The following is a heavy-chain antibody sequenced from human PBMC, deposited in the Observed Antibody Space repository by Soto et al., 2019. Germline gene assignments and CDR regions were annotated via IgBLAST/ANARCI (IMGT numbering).Heavy chain of an antibody. CDR2: ISSSGSTI. CDR3: AREEMATIREGYYYCYGMDV. D-gene: IGHD5-12*01. V-gene: IGHV3-48*03. CDR1: GFTFSSYE. Sequence: EVQLVESGGGLVQPGGSLRLSCAASGFTFSSYEMNWVRQAPGKGLEWVSYISSSGSTIYYADSVKGRFTISRDNAKNSLYLQMNSLRAEDTAVYYCAREEMATIREGYYYCYGMDVWGQGTTVTVSS. J-gene: IGHJ6*02.